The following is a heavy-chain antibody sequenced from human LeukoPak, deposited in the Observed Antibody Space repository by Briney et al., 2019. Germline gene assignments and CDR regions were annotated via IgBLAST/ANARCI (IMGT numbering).Heavy chain of an antibody. CDR1: GFTFSRYG. CDR3: AKDQYDSSGPYDS. V-gene: IGHV3-23*01. J-gene: IGHJ4*02. Sequence: GGSLRLSCAATGFTFSRYGMSWVRQAPGKGLEWVSLISGSGTSSKYTDSVKGRFTISRDNSKNTLFLQMNSLRADDTAVYYCAKDQYDSSGPYDSWGQGTLVTVSS. CDR2: ISGSGTSS. D-gene: IGHD3-22*01.